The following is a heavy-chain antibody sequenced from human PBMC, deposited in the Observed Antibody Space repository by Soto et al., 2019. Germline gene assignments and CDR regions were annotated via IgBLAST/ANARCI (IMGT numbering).Heavy chain of an antibody. V-gene: IGHV1-2*04. D-gene: IGHD1-26*01. CDR3: ARDLGGSYYQGDYYGMDV. CDR1: GYTFTGYY. Sequence: QVQLVQSGAEVKKPGASVKVCCKASGYTFTGYYMHWVRQAPGQGLEWMGWINPNSGGTNYAQTFQGWVTMTRDTXIXTXXMELSRLRSDDTAVYYCARDLGGSYYQGDYYGMDVWGQGTTVTVSS. CDR2: INPNSGGT. J-gene: IGHJ6*02.